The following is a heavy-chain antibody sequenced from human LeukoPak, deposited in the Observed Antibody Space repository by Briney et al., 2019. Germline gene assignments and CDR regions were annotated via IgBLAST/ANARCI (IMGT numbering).Heavy chain of an antibody. J-gene: IGHJ4*02. CDR2: ISSSGSTI. Sequence: PGGSLRLSCAASGFTFSDYYMGWIRQAPGKGLECISYISSSGSTIYYADSVKGRFTMSRDNAKKSLYLQMNSLRADDTAVYYCASSYSGGGCLPSWGQGTLVTVSS. V-gene: IGHV3-11*01. D-gene: IGHD2-15*01. CDR3: ASSYSGGGCLPS. CDR1: GFTFSDYY.